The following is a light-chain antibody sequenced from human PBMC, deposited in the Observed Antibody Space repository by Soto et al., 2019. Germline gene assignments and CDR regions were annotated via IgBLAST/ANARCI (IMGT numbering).Light chain of an antibody. CDR3: THSACQPIT. V-gene: IGKV1-9*01. CDR2: AAS. CDR1: QGISSN. Sequence: SKSAVALSVTVGDRVTITCRASQGISSNLAWYQQKPGKAPKLLIYAASTLQSGVPSRFSGSGSGTEFTLTIIILQPEDFTRYYSTHSACQPIT. J-gene: IGKJ5*01.